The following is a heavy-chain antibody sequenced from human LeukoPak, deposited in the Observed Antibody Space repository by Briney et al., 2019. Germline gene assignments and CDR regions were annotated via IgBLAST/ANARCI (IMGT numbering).Heavy chain of an antibody. V-gene: IGHV4-30-4*08. CDR1: GGSISSVDYY. CDR2: IYYSGST. D-gene: IGHD2/OR15-2a*01. J-gene: IGHJ4*02. Sequence: SQTLSLTCTVSGGSISSVDYYWSWLRQPPGKGLEGIGYIYYSGSTYYNPYLKSRVTISVDTSKNPSSLKLSSVTAADTAVYSCARAPFQRGGGDSFDYRGQGTLVTVSS. CDR3: ARAPFQRGGGDSFDY.